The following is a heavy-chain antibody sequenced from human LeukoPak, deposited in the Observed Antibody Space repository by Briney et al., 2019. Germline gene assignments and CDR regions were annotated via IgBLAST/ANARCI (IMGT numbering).Heavy chain of an antibody. J-gene: IGHJ4*02. D-gene: IGHD1-26*01. V-gene: IGHV3-15*01. CDR3: AKVRGSYWVPEFDN. CDR1: GFTFTNAW. CDR2: IKSKTDGGTT. Sequence: PGGSLRLSCAASGFTFTNAWMSWVRQVPGKGLEWVGRIKSKTDGGTTDYAAPVKGRFTISRDDSKNTLYLQMNSLRAEDTAIYYCAKVRGSYWVPEFDNWGQGTLVTVSS.